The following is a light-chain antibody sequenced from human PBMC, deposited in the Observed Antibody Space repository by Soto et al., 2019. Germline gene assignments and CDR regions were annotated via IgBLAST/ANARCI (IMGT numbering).Light chain of an antibody. J-gene: IGKJ1*01. CDR3: QQYDSYSRA. CDR1: QSISSW. CDR2: KAS. V-gene: IGKV1-5*03. Sequence: DIPMTQSPSTLSASVGDRVTITCRASQSISSWLAWYQQKPGKAPKLLIYKASSLDSGVPSRFSGSGSGTEFTLTISSPQPHDFATYYCQQYDSYSRAFGQGTKVEIK.